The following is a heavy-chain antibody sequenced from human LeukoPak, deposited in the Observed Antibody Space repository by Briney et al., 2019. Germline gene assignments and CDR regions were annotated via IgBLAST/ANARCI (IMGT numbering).Heavy chain of an antibody. CDR1: GGSISSAAYY. J-gene: IGHJ6*02. Sequence: PSETLSLTCTVSGGSISSAAYYWSWIRQLPGKGLEWIGNIFYSGNTYYNPSLKSRVSISVDTSKDQFSLKLSSVTAADTAVYYCARGSDYYYGMDVWGQGTTVTVSS. V-gene: IGHV4-31*03. CDR2: IFYSGNT. CDR3: ARGSDYYYGMDV.